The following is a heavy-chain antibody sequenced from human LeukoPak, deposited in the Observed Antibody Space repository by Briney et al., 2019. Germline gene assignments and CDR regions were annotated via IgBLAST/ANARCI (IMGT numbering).Heavy chain of an antibody. V-gene: IGHV3-21*01. D-gene: IGHD2-15*01. CDR2: ISSSSSYI. CDR1: GFTFSSYS. CDR3: ARGSGGHDAFDI. Sequence: GGSLRLSCAASGFTFSSYSMNWVRQAPGKGLEWVSSISSSSSYIYYADSVKGRFTISRDNAKNSLYLQMNSLRAEDTAVYYCARGSGGHDAFDIWGQGTMVTVSS. J-gene: IGHJ3*02.